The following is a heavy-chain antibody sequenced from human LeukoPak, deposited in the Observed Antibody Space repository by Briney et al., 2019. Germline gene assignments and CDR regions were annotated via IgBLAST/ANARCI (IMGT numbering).Heavy chain of an antibody. Sequence: SETLSLTCAVYGGSFSGYYWRWIRQPPGKGLEWIGEINHSGGTNYNPSLKSRVTISVDTSKNQFSLKLSSVTAADTAVYYCARSVVVPAASPRNDAFDIWGQGTMVTLSS. CDR3: ARSVVVPAASPRNDAFDI. J-gene: IGHJ3*02. CDR1: GGSFSGYY. CDR2: INHSGGT. V-gene: IGHV4-34*01. D-gene: IGHD2-2*01.